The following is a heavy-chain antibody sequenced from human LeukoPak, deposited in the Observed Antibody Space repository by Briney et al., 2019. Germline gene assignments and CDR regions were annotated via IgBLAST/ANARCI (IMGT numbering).Heavy chain of an antibody. J-gene: IGHJ4*02. D-gene: IGHD3-10*01. CDR2: MNPNSGNK. CDR1: GYTFTSYD. CDR3: ARGRFGELGYFDY. V-gene: IGHV1-8*01. Sequence: ASVKVSGKASGYTFTSYDVKWVRQATGQGLEWMGWMNPNSGNKGYAQKFQGRVTMTRDTSISTAYMELSSLTSEDTAVYYCARGRFGELGYFDYWGQGTLVTVSS.